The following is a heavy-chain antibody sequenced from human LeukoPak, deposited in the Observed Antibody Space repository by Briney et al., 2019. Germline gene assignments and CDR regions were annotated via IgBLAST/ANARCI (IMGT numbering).Heavy chain of an antibody. CDR2: INAGNGNT. CDR1: GYTFTSYA. J-gene: IGHJ5*02. CDR3: ASSYCSSTSCYRNWFDP. D-gene: IGHD2-2*01. V-gene: IGHV1-3*01. Sequence: ASVKVSCKASGYTFTSYAMHWVRQAPGQRLEWMGWINAGNGNTKYSQKFQGRVTITRDTSASTAYMELSSLRSEDMAVYYCASSYCSSTSCYRNWFDPWGQGTLVTVSS.